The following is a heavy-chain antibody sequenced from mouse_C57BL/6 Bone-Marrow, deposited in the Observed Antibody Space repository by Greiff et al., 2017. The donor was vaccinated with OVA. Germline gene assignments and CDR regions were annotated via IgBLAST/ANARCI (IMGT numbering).Heavy chain of an antibody. CDR2: INPNNGGT. Sequence: VQLQQSGPELVKPGASVTIPCKASGYTFTDYNMDWVKQSHGKSLEWIGDINPNNGGTNYNQKFKGKATLTVDKSSSTAYMELRSLTSEDTAVYYCARGSPWFAYWGQGTLVTVSA. CDR1: GYTFTDYN. J-gene: IGHJ3*01. V-gene: IGHV1-18*01. CDR3: ARGSPWFAY.